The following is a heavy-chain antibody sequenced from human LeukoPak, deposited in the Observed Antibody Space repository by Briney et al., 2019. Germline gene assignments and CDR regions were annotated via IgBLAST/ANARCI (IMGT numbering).Heavy chain of an antibody. Sequence: GASVKVSCKASGGTFSSYAISWVRQAPGQGLEWMGGIIPIFGTANYAQKFQGRVTITADESTSTAYMELSSLRSEDTAVYYCAIRAYCSSPSCYNYYYGMDVWGQGTTVTVSS. D-gene: IGHD2-2*02. CDR1: GGTFSSYA. CDR2: IIPIFGTA. V-gene: IGHV1-69*13. CDR3: AIRAYCSSPSCYNYYYGMDV. J-gene: IGHJ6*02.